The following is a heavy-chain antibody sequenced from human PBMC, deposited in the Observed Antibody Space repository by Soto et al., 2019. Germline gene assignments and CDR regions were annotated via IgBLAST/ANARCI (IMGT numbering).Heavy chain of an antibody. J-gene: IGHJ6*02. CDR3: AREGRDFWSGPNYYYGMDV. CDR2: IYTSGST. CDR1: GGSISSYY. D-gene: IGHD3-3*01. Sequence: SETLSLTCTVSGGSISSYYWSWIRQPAGKGLEWIGRIYTSGSTNYNPSLKSRVTMSVDTSKNQFSLKLSSVTAADTAVYYCAREGRDFWSGPNYYYGMDVWGQGTTVTVSS. V-gene: IGHV4-4*07.